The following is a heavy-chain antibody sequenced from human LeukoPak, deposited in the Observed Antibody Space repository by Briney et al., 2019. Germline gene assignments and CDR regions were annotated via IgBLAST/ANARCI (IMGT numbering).Heavy chain of an antibody. Sequence: GGSLRLSCAASGFTFSDYYMSWIPQAPGKGLEWVSYISSSSSYTNYADSVKGRFTISRDNAKNSLYLQMNSLRAEDTAVYYCATFRAYCYGSGSRYLDYWGQGTLVTVSS. CDR1: GFTFSDYY. CDR2: ISSSSSYT. CDR3: ATFRAYCYGSGSRYLDY. D-gene: IGHD3-10*01. V-gene: IGHV3-11*03. J-gene: IGHJ4*02.